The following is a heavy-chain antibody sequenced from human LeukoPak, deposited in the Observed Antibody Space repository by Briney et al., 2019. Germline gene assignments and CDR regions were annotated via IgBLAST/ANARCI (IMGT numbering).Heavy chain of an antibody. CDR3: AKDIVPYDFWSGYYYEPSY. Sequence: GGSLRLSCAASGFTFDDYAMHWVRQAPGKGLEWVSLISGDGGSTYYADSMKGRFTISRDNSKNSLYLQMNSLRTEDTALYYCAKDIVPYDFWSGYYYEPSYWGQGTLVTVSS. CDR2: ISGDGGST. V-gene: IGHV3-43*02. CDR1: GFTFDDYA. D-gene: IGHD3-3*01. J-gene: IGHJ4*02.